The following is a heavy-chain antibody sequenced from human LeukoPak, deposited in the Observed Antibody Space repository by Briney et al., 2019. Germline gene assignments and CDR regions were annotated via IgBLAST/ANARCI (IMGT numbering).Heavy chain of an antibody. V-gene: IGHV3-73*01. D-gene: IGHD4-17*01. CDR1: GFTFSGSA. J-gene: IGHJ6*02. CDR3: TRLHHYGDYAYYYYGMDV. Sequence: GGSLRLSCAASGFTFSGSAMHWVRQASGKGLEWVGRIRSKANSYATAYAASVKGRFTISRDDSKNTAYLQMNSLKTEDTAVYYCTRLHHYGDYAYYYYGMDVWGQGTTVTVS. CDR2: IRSKANSYAT.